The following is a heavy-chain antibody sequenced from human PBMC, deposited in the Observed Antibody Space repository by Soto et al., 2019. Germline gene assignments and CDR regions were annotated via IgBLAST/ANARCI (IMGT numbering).Heavy chain of an antibody. Sequence: GEALKISCNRSGYSFTSYWIGWVRQMPGKGLERMGIIYPGDSDTRYSPSFQGQVTISADKSISTAYLQWSSLKASDTAMYYCARPSRSGWDRMGAFEIWGQGAVVPVS. CDR2: IYPGDSDT. CDR1: GYSFTSYW. J-gene: IGHJ3*02. CDR3: ARPSRSGWDRMGAFEI. V-gene: IGHV5-51*01. D-gene: IGHD3-3*01.